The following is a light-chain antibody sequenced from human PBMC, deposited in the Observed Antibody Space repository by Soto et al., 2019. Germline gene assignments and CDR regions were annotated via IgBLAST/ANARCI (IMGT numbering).Light chain of an antibody. V-gene: IGKV3-20*01. CDR3: HFQDFGNSAVYS. CDR2: ASS. CDR1: QSIRSSY. Sequence: IVLTQSPGTLSLSPGESATLSCRASQSIRSSYVAWYQQKPGQAPRLLIYASSARATGLPDRFSGSGYGTDFTLTISRMEPEDFAMYYCHFQDFGNSAVYSCGQGTKLEI. J-gene: IGKJ2*01.